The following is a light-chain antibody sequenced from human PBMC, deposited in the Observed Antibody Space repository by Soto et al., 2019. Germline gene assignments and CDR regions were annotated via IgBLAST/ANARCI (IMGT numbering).Light chain of an antibody. CDR3: QQYGSSPRT. Sequence: DIVLSQSPDTLSLSTGERATLSCRASRRLSSSYLAWYQQKPGQAPRLLIYAASSRATGIPDKFSGSGSGTDFTLTISRLEPEDFAMYYCQQYGSSPRTFGQGTKVDIK. V-gene: IGKV3-20*01. CDR2: AAS. J-gene: IGKJ1*01. CDR1: RRLSSSY.